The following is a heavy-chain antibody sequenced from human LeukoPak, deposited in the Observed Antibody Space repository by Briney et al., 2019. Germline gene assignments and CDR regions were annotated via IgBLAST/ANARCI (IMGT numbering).Heavy chain of an antibody. Sequence: PGGSLRLSCAASGFTFSSYAMHWVRQAPGKGLEWVAVISYDGSNKYYADSVKGRFIISRDNSKNTLYLQMNSLRAEDTAVYYCARDHTKQQLEISSPVYWGQGTLVTVSS. CDR1: GFTFSSYA. D-gene: IGHD6-13*01. V-gene: IGHV3-30-3*01. J-gene: IGHJ4*02. CDR2: ISYDGSNK. CDR3: ARDHTKQQLEISSPVY.